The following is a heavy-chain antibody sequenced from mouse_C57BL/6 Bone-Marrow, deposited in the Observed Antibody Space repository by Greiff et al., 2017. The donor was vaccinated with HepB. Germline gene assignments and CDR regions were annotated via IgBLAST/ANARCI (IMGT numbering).Heavy chain of an antibody. J-gene: IGHJ4*01. CDR3: ARRDYYGLDY. CDR1: GFTFSSYG. Sequence: DVKLVESGGDLVKPGGSLKLSCAASGFTFSSYGMSWVRQTPDKRLEWVATISSGGSYTYYPDSVKGRFTISRDNAKNTLYLQMSSLKSEDTAMYYCARRDYYGLDYWGQGTSVTVSS. V-gene: IGHV5-6*02. CDR2: ISSGGSYT.